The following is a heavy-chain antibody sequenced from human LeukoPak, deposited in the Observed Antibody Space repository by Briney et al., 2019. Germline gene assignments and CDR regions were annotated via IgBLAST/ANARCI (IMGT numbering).Heavy chain of an antibody. D-gene: IGHD3-10*01. CDR2: INPKSGGT. J-gene: IGHJ4*02. Sequence: GASVKVSCKASGYTFTHYYMHWVRQAPGEGLEWMGWINPKSGGTNYALKFLGRLTMTRDTSISTAYMELSRLRSEDTAVYYCARVKGRGARPFDYWGQGTLVTVSS. CDR3: ARVKGRGARPFDY. CDR1: GYTFTHYY. V-gene: IGHV1-2*02.